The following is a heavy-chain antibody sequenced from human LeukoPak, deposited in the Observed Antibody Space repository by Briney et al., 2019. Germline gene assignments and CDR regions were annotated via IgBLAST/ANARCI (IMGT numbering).Heavy chain of an antibody. V-gene: IGHV4-39*01. CDR1: GGSISNSSYY. Sequence: SETLSLTCTVSGGSISNSSYYWGWIRQPPGKGLEWIGSIYYSGSTYYNPSLKSRVTISVDTSKNQFSLKLSSVTAADTAVYYCARHELSGRWLLDYWGQGTLVTVSS. CDR3: ARHELSGRWLLDY. CDR2: IYYSGST. D-gene: IGHD5-24*01. J-gene: IGHJ4*02.